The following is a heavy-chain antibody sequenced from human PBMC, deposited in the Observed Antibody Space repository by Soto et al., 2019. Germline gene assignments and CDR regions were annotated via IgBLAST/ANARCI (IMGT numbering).Heavy chain of an antibody. Sequence: QVQLVESGGGLVQTSGSLRIACVASGFTFSDYYMSWVRQAPGKGLEWVSYISSSGNNIYYADSVKGRFTISRDNAKNSVYLQMNSLRAEDTALYFCAKMSSENYYDPVFSWGQGTLVTVSS. D-gene: IGHD3-22*01. J-gene: IGHJ4*02. CDR1: GFTFSDYY. CDR3: AKMSSENYYDPVFS. CDR2: ISSSGNNI. V-gene: IGHV3-11*01.